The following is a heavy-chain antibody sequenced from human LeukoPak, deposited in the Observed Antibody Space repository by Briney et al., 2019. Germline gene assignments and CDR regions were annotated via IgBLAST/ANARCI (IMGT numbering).Heavy chain of an antibody. CDR3: AKYCGAASCYSGFDY. CDR1: GFTFGSYV. J-gene: IGHJ4*02. CDR2: ISGDGGT. D-gene: IGHD2-15*01. V-gene: IGHV3-23*01. Sequence: GGSLRLSCAASGFTFGSYVMSWVRQAPGKGLEWVSAISGDGGTSYAAHVQGRFTISRDNSKNTLYLQVNSLGGEETALYYCAKYCGAASCYSGFDYWGQGTLVTVAS.